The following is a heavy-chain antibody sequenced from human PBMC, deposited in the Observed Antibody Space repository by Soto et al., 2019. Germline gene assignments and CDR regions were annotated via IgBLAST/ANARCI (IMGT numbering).Heavy chain of an antibody. CDR1: GFTLSSYA. V-gene: IGHV3-30-3*01. CDR3: ARDLFGS. Sequence: QVQLVESGGGVVQPGRSLRLSCAASGFTLSSYAMHWVRQAPGKGLEWVAVISYDGSNKYYADSVKGRFTISRDNSKNTLYLQMNSLRAEDTAVYYCARDLFGSWGQGTLVTVSS. J-gene: IGHJ5*02. CDR2: ISYDGSNK. D-gene: IGHD3-3*01.